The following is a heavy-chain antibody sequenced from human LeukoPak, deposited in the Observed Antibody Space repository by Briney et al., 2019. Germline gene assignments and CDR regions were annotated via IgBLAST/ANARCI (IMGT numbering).Heavy chain of an antibody. J-gene: IGHJ6*03. V-gene: IGHV4-34*01. CDR1: GGSFSGYY. Sequence: SETLSLTCAVYGGSFSGYYWSWIRQPPGKGLEWIGEINHSGSTNYNPSLKSRVTISVDTSKDQFSLKLSSVTAADTAVYYCARYHGSGWYFSYMDVGGKRTTVTVSS. CDR3: ARYHGSGWYFSYMDV. CDR2: INHSGST. D-gene: IGHD6-19*01.